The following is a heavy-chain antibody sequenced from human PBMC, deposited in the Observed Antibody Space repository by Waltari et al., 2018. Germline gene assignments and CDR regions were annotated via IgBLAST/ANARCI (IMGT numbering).Heavy chain of an antibody. CDR3: ASRLEDDYEFGY. D-gene: IGHD4-17*01. J-gene: IGHJ4*02. CDR2: IYYSGST. Sequence: QPQLQESGPGLVKPSETLSLPCIVSGGSIRSSSFYWGWIRQPPGKGLEWIGGIYYSGSTYYNPSLKSRVTISVDTSKNQFSLKLSSVTAADTAVYYCASRLEDDYEFGYWGQGTLVTVSS. V-gene: IGHV4-39*07. CDR1: GGSIRSSSFY.